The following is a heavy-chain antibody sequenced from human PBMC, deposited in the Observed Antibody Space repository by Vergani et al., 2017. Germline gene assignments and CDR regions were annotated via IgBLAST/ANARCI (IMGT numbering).Heavy chain of an antibody. Sequence: QVQLVESGGGVVKPGRSLRLPCAASGFTFSSYAMHWVRQAPGKGLELVAVISYDGSNKYYADSVKGRFTISRDNSKNTLYLQMNSLRAEDTAVYYCARVQGPWSNFDYWGQGTLVTVSS. CDR3: ARVQGPWSNFDY. V-gene: IGHV3-30-3*01. D-gene: IGHD1-1*01. CDR2: ISYDGSNK. CDR1: GFTFSSYA. J-gene: IGHJ4*02.